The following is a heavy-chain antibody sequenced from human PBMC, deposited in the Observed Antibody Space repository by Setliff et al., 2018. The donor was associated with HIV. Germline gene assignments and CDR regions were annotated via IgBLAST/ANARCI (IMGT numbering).Heavy chain of an antibody. CDR1: GFAFSSSG. Sequence: PGGSLRLSCAASGFAFSSSGMNWVRQAPGKGLEWVSYISSSGSSIYYGDSGKGRFTISRDNAKNSLYLQMNSLRAEDTAVYYCARGSGYDKGAYHYYYGMDVWGQGTTVTVSS. D-gene: IGHD5-12*01. CDR3: ARGSGYDKGAYHYYYGMDV. J-gene: IGHJ6*02. V-gene: IGHV3-48*03. CDR2: ISSSGSSI.